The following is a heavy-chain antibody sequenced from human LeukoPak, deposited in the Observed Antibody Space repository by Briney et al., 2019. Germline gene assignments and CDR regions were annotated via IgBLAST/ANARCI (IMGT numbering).Heavy chain of an antibody. CDR3: AKDTQGVRGNFLFEY. Sequence: GGSLRLSCAASGFTFGHYAMSWVRQAPGKWLEWVAAISGDHATYDSNSLRGRFTISRDNSKNMLYLQMNGLRAEDSAVYYCAKDTQGVRGNFLFEYWGQGTLVTVSS. CDR1: GFTFGHYA. J-gene: IGHJ4*02. D-gene: IGHD1-1*01. V-gene: IGHV3-23*01. CDR2: ISGDHAT.